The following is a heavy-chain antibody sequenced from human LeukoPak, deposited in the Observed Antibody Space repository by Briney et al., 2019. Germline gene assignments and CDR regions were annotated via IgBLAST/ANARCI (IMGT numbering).Heavy chain of an antibody. CDR2: INAGNGNT. D-gene: IGHD3-22*01. V-gene: IGHV1-3*01. Sequence: ASVTVSCTTSGYTFTNYGMHWVRQAPRQSPEWMAWINAGNGNTKSSQKFQDRVTATRDTSASTAYMELNSLSSEDTAVYYCARVPLYDASGHYYPHWGQGTLVTVSS. CDR1: GYTFTNYG. CDR3: ARVPLYDASGHYYPH. J-gene: IGHJ1*01.